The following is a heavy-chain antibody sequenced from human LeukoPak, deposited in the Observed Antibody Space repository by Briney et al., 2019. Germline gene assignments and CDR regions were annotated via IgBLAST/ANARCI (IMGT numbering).Heavy chain of an antibody. CDR1: GYSFTSYW. Sequence: GESLKISCKVSGYSFTSYWIGRVRQMPGKGLEWMGIIYPGDSDTRYSPSFQGQVTISVDKSITTAYLQWSSLKASDTAIYYCARREYCSSTSCSACFDYWGQGTLVTVSS. CDR2: IYPGDSDT. CDR3: ARREYCSSTSCSACFDY. J-gene: IGHJ4*02. D-gene: IGHD2-2*01. V-gene: IGHV5-51*01.